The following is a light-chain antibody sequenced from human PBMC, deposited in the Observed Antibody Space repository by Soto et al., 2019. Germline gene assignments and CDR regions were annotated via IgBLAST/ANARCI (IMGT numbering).Light chain of an antibody. Sequence: DIQMTQSPSSLSASVGDRVTITCRASQSISSYLNWYQQKPGKAPKLLIYAASSLQSGVPPRFSGSGSGTDFTLTISSLQPEDFATYYCQQSYSTPRVTFGPGTKVDI. J-gene: IGKJ3*01. CDR3: QQSYSTPRVT. V-gene: IGKV1-39*01. CDR2: AAS. CDR1: QSISSY.